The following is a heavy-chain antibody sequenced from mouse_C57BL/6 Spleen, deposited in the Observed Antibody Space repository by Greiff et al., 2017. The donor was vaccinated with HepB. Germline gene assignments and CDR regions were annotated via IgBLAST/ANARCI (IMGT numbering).Heavy chain of an antibody. Sequence: VQLQQSGAELVKPGASVKLSCKASGYTFTSYWMHWVKQRPGQGLEWIGMIHPNSGSTNYNEKFKSKATLTVDKSSSTAYMQLSSLTAEDSAVYYCARGFPYYFDYWGQGTTLTVSS. CDR1: GYTFTSYW. CDR3: ARGFPYYFDY. CDR2: IHPNSGST. J-gene: IGHJ2*01. V-gene: IGHV1-64*01.